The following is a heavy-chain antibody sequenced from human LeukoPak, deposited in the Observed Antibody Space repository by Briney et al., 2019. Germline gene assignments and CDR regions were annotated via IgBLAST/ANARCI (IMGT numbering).Heavy chain of an antibody. CDR2: FYTGGST. V-gene: IGHV4-61*09. CDR3: ARGRGYYGSGNYRNYYYYYMDV. CDR1: GGSISSGRYC. D-gene: IGHD3-10*01. Sequence: SETLSLTCTVSGGSISSGRYCYSWIRQPAEKGLEWIGHFYTGGSTNSNPSLKSRVPISVDTSKNQFSLNLSSVTAADTAVYYCARGRGYYGSGNYRNYYYYYMDVWGKGTTVTISS. J-gene: IGHJ6*03.